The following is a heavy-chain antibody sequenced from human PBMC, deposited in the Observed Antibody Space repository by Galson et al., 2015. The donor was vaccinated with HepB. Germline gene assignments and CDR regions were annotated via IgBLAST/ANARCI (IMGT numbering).Heavy chain of an antibody. CDR3: ASEEVLLWFGEPLGGMDV. V-gene: IGHV3-21*01. CDR1: GFTFSSYS. Sequence: SLRLSCAASGFTFSSYSMNWVRQAPGKGLEWVSSISSSSSYIYYADSVKGRFTISRDNAKNSLYLQMNSLRAEDTAVYYCASEEVLLWFGEPLGGMDVWGQGTTVTVSS. CDR2: ISSSSSYI. D-gene: IGHD3-10*01. J-gene: IGHJ6*02.